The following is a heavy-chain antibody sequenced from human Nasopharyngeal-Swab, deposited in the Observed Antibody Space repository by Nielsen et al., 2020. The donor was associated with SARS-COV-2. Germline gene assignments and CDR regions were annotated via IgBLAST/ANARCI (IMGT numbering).Heavy chain of an antibody. CDR1: GFTFSSYW. CDR2: IKQDGSEE. V-gene: IGHV3-7*01. J-gene: IGHJ6*02. Sequence: GESLKISCAASGFTFSSYWMSWVRQAPGKGLEWVANIKQDGSEEYYVDSVKGRFTISRDNAKNSLYLQMNSLRAEDTAVYYCARDRIYYGMDVWGQGTTVTVSS. CDR3: ARDRIYYGMDV.